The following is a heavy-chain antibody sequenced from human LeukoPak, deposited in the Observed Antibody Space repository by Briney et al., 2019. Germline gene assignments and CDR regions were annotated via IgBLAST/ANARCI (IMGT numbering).Heavy chain of an antibody. Sequence: SETLSLTCTVSGGSISSYYWSWVRQPPGEGLEWIGYIYYSGRTNYNPSLKSRVTISVDTSKNQFSLKLSSVTAADTAVYYCARHGYYYYYYGMDVWGQGTTVTVSS. CDR1: GGSISSYY. CDR3: ARHGYYYYYYGMDV. CDR2: IYYSGRT. V-gene: IGHV4-59*08. J-gene: IGHJ6*02. D-gene: IGHD2-2*03.